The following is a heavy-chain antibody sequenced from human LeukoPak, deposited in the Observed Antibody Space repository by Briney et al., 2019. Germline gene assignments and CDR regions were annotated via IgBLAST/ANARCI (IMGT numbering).Heavy chain of an antibody. V-gene: IGHV4-39*02. Sequence: SEALSLTCTVSGGSISSSNYYWGWIRQSPGKGLDWICSISYSGSTYYSPSLKTLVSISVDTSNNHFPLKLASVTAAATSVFYCARLVGVTDYFDYWGQGTLVTVSS. D-gene: IGHD1-26*01. CDR2: ISYSGST. CDR3: ARLVGVTDYFDY. J-gene: IGHJ4*02. CDR1: GGSISSSNYY.